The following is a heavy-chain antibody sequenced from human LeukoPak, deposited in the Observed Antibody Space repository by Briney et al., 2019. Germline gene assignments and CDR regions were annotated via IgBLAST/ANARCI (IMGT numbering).Heavy chain of an antibody. J-gene: IGHJ6*02. CDR1: GYTFISYG. CDR2: ISAHNGNT. V-gene: IGHV1-18*01. D-gene: IGHD2-15*01. CDR3: ARAVGIVVVVAATPDYYYYGMDV. Sequence: ASVKVSCKASGYTFISYGISWVRQAPGQGLEWMGWISAHNGNTNYAQQLQGRVTMTTDTSTSTAYMELRSLRSDDTAVYYCARAVGIVVVVAATPDYYYYGMDVWGQGTTVTVSS.